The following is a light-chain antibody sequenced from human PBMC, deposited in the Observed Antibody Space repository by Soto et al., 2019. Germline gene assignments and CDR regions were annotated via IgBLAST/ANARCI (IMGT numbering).Light chain of an antibody. Sequence: IQMTQSPSTLSASVGDRVTITCRASQSISSWLAWYQQKPGKAPKLLIFAASNLQSGVPSRFSGSGSGTDFTLTISRLQPEDFATYYCLQLYNFSWTFGQGTKV. J-gene: IGKJ1*01. CDR3: LQLYNFSWT. CDR1: QSISSW. V-gene: IGKV1-6*01. CDR2: AAS.